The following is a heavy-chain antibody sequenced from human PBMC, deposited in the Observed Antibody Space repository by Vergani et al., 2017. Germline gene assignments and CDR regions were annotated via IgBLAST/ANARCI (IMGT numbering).Heavy chain of an antibody. CDR2: ISSSGSTI. Sequence: EVQLVESGGGLVQPGGSLRLSCAASGFTFSSYEMNWVRQAPGKGLEWVSYISSSGSTIYYADTVKGRFTISRDNAKNSLYLQMNSLRAEDTAVYYCARGPGDVWSGAYFDYWGQGTLVTVSS. CDR3: ARGPGDVWSGAYFDY. J-gene: IGHJ4*02. V-gene: IGHV3-48*03. CDR1: GFTFSSYE. D-gene: IGHD3-3*01.